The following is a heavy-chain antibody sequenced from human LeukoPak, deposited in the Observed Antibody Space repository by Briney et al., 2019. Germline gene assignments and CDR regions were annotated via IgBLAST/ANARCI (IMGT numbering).Heavy chain of an antibody. Sequence: GGSLRLSCAASGFTFSSYSMNWVRQAPGKGLEWVSYISSSSTIYYADSVKGRFTISRDNAKNSLYLQMNSLRAEDTAVYYCARDRTYCGGDCQAGWYFDLWGRGTLVTVSS. CDR3: ARDRTYCGGDCQAGWYFDL. CDR1: GFTFSSYS. CDR2: ISSSSTI. J-gene: IGHJ2*01. D-gene: IGHD2-21*01. V-gene: IGHV3-48*01.